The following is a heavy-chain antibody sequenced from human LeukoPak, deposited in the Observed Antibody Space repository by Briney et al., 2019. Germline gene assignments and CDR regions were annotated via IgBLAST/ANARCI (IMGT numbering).Heavy chain of an antibody. Sequence: ASVKVSCKVSGYTLTELSMHWVRQAPGKGLEWMGGFDPEDGETIYAQKFQGRVTMTEDTSTDTAYMELSSLRSEDTAVYYCAGERGMVDGSGSYQNYYYYYYMDVWGKGTTVTVSS. CDR2: FDPEDGET. J-gene: IGHJ6*03. V-gene: IGHV1-24*01. CDR3: AGERGMVDGSGSYQNYYYYYYMDV. D-gene: IGHD3-10*01. CDR1: GYTLTELS.